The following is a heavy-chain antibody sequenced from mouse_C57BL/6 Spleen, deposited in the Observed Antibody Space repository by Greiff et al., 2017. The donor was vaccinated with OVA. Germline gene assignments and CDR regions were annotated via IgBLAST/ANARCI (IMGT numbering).Heavy chain of an antibody. CDR2: IDPSDSYT. J-gene: IGHJ3*01. CDR3: ARIDYGNAWFAY. V-gene: IGHV1-69*01. CDR1: GYTFTSYW. D-gene: IGHD2-1*01. Sequence: QVQLKQPGAELVMPGASVKLSCKASGYTFTSYWMHWVKQRPGQGLEWIGEIDPSDSYTNYNQKFKGKSTLTVDKSSSTAYMQLSSLTSEDSAVYYCARIDYGNAWFAYWGQGTLVTVSA.